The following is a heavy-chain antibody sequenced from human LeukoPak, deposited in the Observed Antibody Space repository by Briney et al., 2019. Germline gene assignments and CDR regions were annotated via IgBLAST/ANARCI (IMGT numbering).Heavy chain of an antibody. CDR1: GGTFSSYA. CDR3: AKVSKVIAVAAPDY. D-gene: IGHD6-19*01. J-gene: IGHJ4*02. V-gene: IGHV1-69*05. CDR2: IIPIFGTA. Sequence: SVKVSCKASGGTFSSYAISWVRQAPGQGLEWMGGIIPIFGTANYAQKFQGRVTITTDESTSTAYMELSSLRSEDTAVYYCAKVSKVIAVAAPDYWGQGTLVTVSS.